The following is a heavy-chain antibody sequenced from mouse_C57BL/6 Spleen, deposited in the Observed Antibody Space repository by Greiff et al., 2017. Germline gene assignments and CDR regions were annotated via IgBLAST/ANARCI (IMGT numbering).Heavy chain of an antibody. D-gene: IGHD1-1*01. V-gene: IGHV1-59*01. Sequence: HVQLQQPGAELVRPGTSVKLSCKASGYTFTSYWMHWVKQRPGQGLEWIGVIDPSDSYTNYNQQFKGKATLTVDTSSSTAYMQLSSLTSEDSAVYYCARGFTTVVAREDYYAMDYWGQGTSVTVSS. J-gene: IGHJ4*01. CDR3: ARGFTTVVAREDYYAMDY. CDR2: IDPSDSYT. CDR1: GYTFTSYW.